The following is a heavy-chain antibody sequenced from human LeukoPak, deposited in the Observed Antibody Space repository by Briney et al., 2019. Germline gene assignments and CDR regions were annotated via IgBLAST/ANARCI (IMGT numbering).Heavy chain of an antibody. Sequence: PSETLSLACTVSGGSISSSSYYWGWIRQPPGKGLGWIGSIYYSGSTYYNPSLKSRVTISVDTSKNQFSLKLSSVTAADTAVYYCASHFREFDYWGQGTLVTVSS. J-gene: IGHJ4*02. CDR1: GGSISSSSYY. CDR2: IYYSGST. V-gene: IGHV4-39*01. CDR3: ASHFREFDY.